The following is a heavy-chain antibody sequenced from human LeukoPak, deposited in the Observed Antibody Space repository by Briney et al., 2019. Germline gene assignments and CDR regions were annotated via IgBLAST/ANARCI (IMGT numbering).Heavy chain of an antibody. V-gene: IGHV4-59*08. D-gene: IGHD3-16*02. CDR2: ISYRGST. CDR3: ARVRGLGVITPYLDY. J-gene: IGHJ4*02. CDR1: GGSISSNH. Sequence: SETLSLTCTVSGGSISSNHWSWIRQPPGKGLEWIGCISYRGSTNHNASLKSRVTMSVDSSKNQFALKLSSVTAADTAVYYCARVRGLGVITPYLDYWGQGTLVTVSS.